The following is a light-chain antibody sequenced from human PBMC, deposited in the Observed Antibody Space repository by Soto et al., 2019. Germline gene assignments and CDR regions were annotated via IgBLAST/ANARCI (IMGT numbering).Light chain of an antibody. Sequence: DIVLTQSPVSLAVSLGERATINCRSSQSVLFKSNNKNYLAWYQQKPGQPPKLLIYWASTRESGVPDRFSGSGSGADFTLTISRLQAEDVAVYYCQQRHMWPITFGQGTKVDIK. J-gene: IGKJ1*01. V-gene: IGKV4-1*01. CDR2: WAS. CDR3: QQRHMWPIT. CDR1: QSVLFKSNNKNY.